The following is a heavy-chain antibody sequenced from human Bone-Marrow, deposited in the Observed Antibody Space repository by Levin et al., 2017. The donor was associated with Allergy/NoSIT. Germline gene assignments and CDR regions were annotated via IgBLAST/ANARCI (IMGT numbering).Heavy chain of an antibody. Sequence: ASETLSLTCAVSGASISSSFWWTWVRQSPGKGLEWIGEIYHSGSTNYNPSLESRVTMSVDNSKNHFSLKLTSVTAADTAVCCCARWDIIVVRYYYYDLDVWGRGTTVIVS. CDR2: IYHSGST. J-gene: IGHJ6*03. V-gene: IGHV4-4*01. CDR1: GASISSSFW. D-gene: IGHD2-2*01. CDR3: ARWDIIVVRYYYYDLDV.